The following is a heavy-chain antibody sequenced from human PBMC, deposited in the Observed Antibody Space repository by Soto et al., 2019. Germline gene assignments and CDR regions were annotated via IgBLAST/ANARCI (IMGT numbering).Heavy chain of an antibody. Sequence: QVQLQESGPGLVKPSETLSLTCTVSGGSISSYYWSWIRQPPGKGLEWIGYIYYSGSTNYNPSLKSRITISVDTSKTQFSLKLSSVTAADTAVYYCARERLVRGVRSFDYWGQGTLVTVSS. J-gene: IGHJ4*02. CDR3: ARERLVRGVRSFDY. V-gene: IGHV4-59*01. CDR1: GGSISSYY. D-gene: IGHD3-10*01. CDR2: IYYSGST.